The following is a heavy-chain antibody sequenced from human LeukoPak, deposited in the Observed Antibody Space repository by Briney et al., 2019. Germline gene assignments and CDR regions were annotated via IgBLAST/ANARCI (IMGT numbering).Heavy chain of an antibody. D-gene: IGHD3-10*01. CDR3: AKEGGLWFGDPLVDV. Sequence: GGSLRLSCAASGFTFSSYAMHWVRQAPGKGLEYVSAISSNGGSTYYANSVKGRFTISRDNSKNTLYLQMGSLRAEDMAVYYCAKEGGLWFGDPLVDVWGQGTTVTVSS. CDR1: GFTFSSYA. J-gene: IGHJ6*02. V-gene: IGHV3-64*01. CDR2: ISSNGGST.